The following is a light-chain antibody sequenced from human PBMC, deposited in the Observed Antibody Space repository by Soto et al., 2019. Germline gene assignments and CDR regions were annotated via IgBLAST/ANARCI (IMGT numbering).Light chain of an antibody. V-gene: IGKV3-11*01. CDR1: QSVSSY. J-gene: IGKJ4*01. CDR3: QQRSNWPPLLT. CDR2: DAS. Sequence: EIVLTQSPATLSLSPGERATLSCRASQSVSSYLAWYQQKPGQAPRLLIYDASNRATGIPARFSGSGSGTDFTLTISSLEPEDFAVYYCQQRSNWPPLLTFGGGNKVEIK.